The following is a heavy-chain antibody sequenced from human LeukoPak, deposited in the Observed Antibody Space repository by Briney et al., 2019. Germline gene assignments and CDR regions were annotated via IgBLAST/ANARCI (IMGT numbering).Heavy chain of an antibody. D-gene: IGHD3-10*01. CDR3: ARDRRDWDFGELLYDAFDI. CDR1: GFTFSSYE. J-gene: IGHJ3*02. V-gene: IGHV3-48*03. CDR2: ISSSGSTI. Sequence: GGSLRLSCAASGFTFSSYEMNWVRQAPGKGLEWVSYISSSGSTIYYADSVKGRFTISRDNAKNSLYLQMNSLRAEDTAVYYCARDRRDWDFGELLYDAFDIRGQGTMVTVSS.